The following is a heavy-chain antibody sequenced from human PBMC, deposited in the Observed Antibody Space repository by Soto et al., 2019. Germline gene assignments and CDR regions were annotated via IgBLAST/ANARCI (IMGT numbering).Heavy chain of an antibody. D-gene: IGHD4-17*01. Sequence: SETLSLTCVVSGGSISNIHVWSWIRQPPGKGLEWIGEINHSGSTNYNPSLKSRVTISVDTSKNQFSLKLSSVTAADTAVYYCARADMTTVTKLVDYWGQGTLVTVSS. CDR2: INHSGST. J-gene: IGHJ4*02. CDR3: ARADMTTVTKLVDY. V-gene: IGHV4-34*01. CDR1: GGSISNIHV.